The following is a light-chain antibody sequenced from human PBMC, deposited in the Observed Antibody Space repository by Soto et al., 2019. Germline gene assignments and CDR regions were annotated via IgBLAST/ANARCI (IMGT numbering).Light chain of an antibody. CDR3: QHHGGSIT. CDR2: GAS. V-gene: IGKV3-20*01. Sequence: EIVLTQSPGTLSLSPGERATLSCRASQSVSSNSLAWYLQKPGQAPRLLIYGASNRATGIADRFSGSGSGADFTLTISRLEPEDFAVYFCQHHGGSITFGHGTRLDIK. J-gene: IGKJ5*01. CDR1: QSVSSNS.